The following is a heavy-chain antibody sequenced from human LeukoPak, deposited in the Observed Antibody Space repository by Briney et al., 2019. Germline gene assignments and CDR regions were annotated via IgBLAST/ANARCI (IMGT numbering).Heavy chain of an antibody. J-gene: IGHJ4*02. CDR2: IYTSGST. D-gene: IGHD7-27*01. CDR1: GGSISIGGYY. CDR3: ARERTGDLVDY. Sequence: SETLSLTCTVSGGSISIGGYYWSWIRQPAGKGLEWIGRIYTSGSTNYNPSLKGRVTISVDTSKNLFSLKLSSVTAADTAVYYCARERTGDLVDYWGQGTLVTVSS. V-gene: IGHV4-61*02.